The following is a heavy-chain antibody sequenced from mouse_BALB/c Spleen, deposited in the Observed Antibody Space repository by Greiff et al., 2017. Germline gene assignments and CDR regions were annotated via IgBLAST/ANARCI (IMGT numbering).Heavy chain of an antibody. J-gene: IGHJ2*01. CDR3: ARDYYGSRHFDY. Sequence: VQLVESGGGLVQPGGSLKLSCAASGFTFSSYGMSWVRQTPDKRLELVATINSNGGSTYYPDSVKGRFTISRDNAKNTLYLQMSSLKSEDTAMYYCARDYYGSRHFDYWGQGTTLTVSS. CDR1: GFTFSSYG. D-gene: IGHD1-1*01. CDR2: INSNGGST. V-gene: IGHV5-6-3*01.